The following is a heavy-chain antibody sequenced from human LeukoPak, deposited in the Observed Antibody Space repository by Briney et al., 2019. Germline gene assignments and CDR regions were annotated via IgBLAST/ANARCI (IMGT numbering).Heavy chain of an antibody. V-gene: IGHV3-23*01. J-gene: IGHJ4*02. D-gene: IGHD6-19*01. CDR3: ARDTPLTGYTSGWSNNCFDY. Sequence: GGSLRLSCAASGFTFSSYAMSWVRQAPGKGLEWVSAISGSGGSTYYADSVKGRFTISRDNSKSALFLQMNSLRAEDTAVYYCARDTPLTGYTSGWSNNCFDYWGQGTLVTVSS. CDR2: ISGSGGST. CDR1: GFTFSSYA.